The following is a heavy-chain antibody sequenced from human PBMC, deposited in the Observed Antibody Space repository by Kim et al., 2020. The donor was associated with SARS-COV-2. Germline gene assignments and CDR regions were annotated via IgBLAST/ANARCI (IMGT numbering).Heavy chain of an antibody. D-gene: IGHD5-18*01. V-gene: IGHV4-59*01. CDR3: ARGGSYNYAWGWFDP. CDR2: IYYSGSA. J-gene: IGHJ5*02. CDR1: GGSISSYY. Sequence: SETLSLTCTVSGGSISSYYWSWIRQPPGKGLEWIGYIYYSGSANYNPSLKSRVTISVDTSKNQFSLKLSSVTAADTAVYYCARGGSYNYAWGWFDPWGQG.